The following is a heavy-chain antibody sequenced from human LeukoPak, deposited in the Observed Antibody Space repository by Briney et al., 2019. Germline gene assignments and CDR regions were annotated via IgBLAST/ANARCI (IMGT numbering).Heavy chain of an antibody. Sequence: GGSPRLSCAGSGFIFEDYGLHWVRQRPGKGLEWVSGISWNSGRIGYADSVKGRFTISRNNAKNTLYLQMNSLTPEDTASYFCAKDLFGGRYYRDYSYYVVLWGKRNTVTVSS. CDR2: ISWNSGRI. CDR3: AKDLFGGRYYRDYSYYVVL. J-gene: IGHJ6*03. V-gene: IGHV3-9*01. D-gene: IGHD1-26*01. CDR1: GFIFEDYG.